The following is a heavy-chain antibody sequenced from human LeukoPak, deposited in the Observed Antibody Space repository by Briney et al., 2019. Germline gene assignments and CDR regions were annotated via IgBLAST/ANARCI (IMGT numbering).Heavy chain of an antibody. J-gene: IGHJ4*02. CDR3: AILWFGELLYDY. Sequence: ASVKVSCKASGYTFTSYYIYWVRQAPGQGLEWMGIINPSGGSTNYAQKFQGRVTMTRNTSISTAYMELSSLRSEDTAVYYCAILWFGELLYDYWGQGTLVTVSS. V-gene: IGHV1-46*01. D-gene: IGHD3-10*01. CDR2: INPSGGST. CDR1: GYTFTSYY.